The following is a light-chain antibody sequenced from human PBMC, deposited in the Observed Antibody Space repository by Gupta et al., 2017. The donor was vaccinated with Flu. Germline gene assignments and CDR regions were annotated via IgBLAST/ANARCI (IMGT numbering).Light chain of an antibody. Sequence: DIVMTQSPLSLPVTPGEPASISCRSSQNLLHSNGYHSLNWYLQKPRQSPQLLIYLGSNRASGVSDRFSGSGSGTXFTLKIXRVEADDVGVYYCMQTLQTPWTFGXGTKAEIK. J-gene: IGKJ1*01. CDR1: QNLLHSNGYHS. CDR3: MQTLQTPWT. CDR2: LGS. V-gene: IGKV2-28*01.